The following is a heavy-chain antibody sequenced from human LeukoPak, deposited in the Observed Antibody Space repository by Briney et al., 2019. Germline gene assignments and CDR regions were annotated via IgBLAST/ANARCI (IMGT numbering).Heavy chain of an antibody. CDR1: GGSISSSSDY. D-gene: IGHD5-12*01. CDR2: IYYSGST. CDR3: ARLIVAAPAMDY. J-gene: IGHJ4*02. V-gene: IGHV4-39*01. Sequence: PSETLSLTCTVSGGSISSSSDYWGWIRQPPGKGLEWIGSIYYSGSTYYNPSLKGRVTISVDTSKNQFSLKLSSVTAADTAVYYCARLIVAAPAMDYWGQGTLVTVSS.